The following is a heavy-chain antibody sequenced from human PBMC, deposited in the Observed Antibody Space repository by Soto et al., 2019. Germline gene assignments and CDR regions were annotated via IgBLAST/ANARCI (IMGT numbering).Heavy chain of an antibody. D-gene: IGHD3-16*01. V-gene: IGHV1-3*01. CDR2: INAGNGNT. CDR3: ARDWARNWFDP. J-gene: IGHJ5*02. Sequence: GASVKVSCKASGYTFTSYAMHWVHQAPGQRLEWMGWINAGNGNTKYSQKFQGRVTITRDTSASTAYMELSSLRSEDTAVYYCARDWARNWFDPWGQGTLVTVSS. CDR1: GYTFTSYA.